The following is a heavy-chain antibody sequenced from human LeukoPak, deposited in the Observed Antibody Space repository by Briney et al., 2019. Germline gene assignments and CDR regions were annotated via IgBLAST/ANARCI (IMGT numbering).Heavy chain of an antibody. CDR2: ISSSSSTI. V-gene: IGHV3-48*01. CDR1: GFTFSSYS. CDR3: ARVKKRVTIFGVVITPLDY. Sequence: GGSLRLSCAASGFTFSSYSMNWVRQAPGKGLEWVSYISSSSSTIYYADSVKGRFTISRDNAKNSLYLQMNSLRAEDTAVYYCARVKKRVTIFGVVITPLDYWGQGTLVTVSS. D-gene: IGHD3-3*01. J-gene: IGHJ4*02.